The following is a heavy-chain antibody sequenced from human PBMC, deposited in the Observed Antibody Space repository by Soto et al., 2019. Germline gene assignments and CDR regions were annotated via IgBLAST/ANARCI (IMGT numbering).Heavy chain of an antibody. V-gene: IGHV2-5*02. CDR2: IYWDDDK. CDR3: AHRILRTVFGLVTTTAIYFDS. D-gene: IGHD3-3*01. Sequence: QITLNESGPTVVNPAETLTLTCTFSGFSLTTSGVGVGWIRQSPVKAPEWLALIYWDDDKRYSASLKSRLTTTTATSKNQVVLTMASVDPADTATDYWAHRILRTVFGLVTTTAIYFDSWGQGTPVVVSS. J-gene: IGHJ4*02. CDR1: GFSLTTSGVG.